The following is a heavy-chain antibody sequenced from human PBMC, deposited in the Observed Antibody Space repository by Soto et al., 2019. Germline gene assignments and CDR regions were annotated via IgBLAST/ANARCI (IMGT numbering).Heavy chain of an antibody. V-gene: IGHV1-2*04. CDR3: ARGHVPVWSGSVSMDG. CDR1: GYTFTGYY. J-gene: IGHJ6*02. CDR2: INPNSGGT. Sequence: ASVKVSCPASGYTFTGYYMHWVRQAPGQGLEWMGWINPNSGGTNYAQKFQGWVTMTRDTSISTAYMELSRLRSDDTAVYYCARGHVPVWSGSVSMDGWGQGKTVRVYS. D-gene: IGHD3-3*01.